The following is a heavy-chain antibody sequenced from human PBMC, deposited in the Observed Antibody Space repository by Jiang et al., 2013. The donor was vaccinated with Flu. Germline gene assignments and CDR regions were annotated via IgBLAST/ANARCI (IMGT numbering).Heavy chain of an antibody. CDR1: GYSFTNYW. J-gene: IGHJ4*02. CDR3: ARRPLTRTAGGFDY. V-gene: IGHV5-51*01. Sequence: LKISCKSSGYSFTNYWIGWVRQMPGKGLELMGIIYPRDSDARYSPSFQGQVTISVDKSISAAYLQWSSLKASDTAIYYCARRPLTRTAGGFDYWGQGTLITVSS. D-gene: IGHD2-15*01. CDR2: IYPRDSDA.